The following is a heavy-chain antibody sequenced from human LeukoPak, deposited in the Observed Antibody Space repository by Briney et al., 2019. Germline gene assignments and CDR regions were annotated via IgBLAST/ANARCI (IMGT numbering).Heavy chain of an antibody. V-gene: IGHV1-2*02. D-gene: IGHD5-12*01. CDR1: GYTFTGYY. Sequence: ASVKVSCKASGYTFTGYYIHWVRQAPGQGLEWMAWINPNGGGTNYAQKFQGRVAVTRDSSISTASMELRSLRSDDTAVYYCARDQGIYNHRIIDSWGQGTLVTVSS. J-gene: IGHJ4*02. CDR3: ARDQGIYNHRIIDS. CDR2: INPNGGGT.